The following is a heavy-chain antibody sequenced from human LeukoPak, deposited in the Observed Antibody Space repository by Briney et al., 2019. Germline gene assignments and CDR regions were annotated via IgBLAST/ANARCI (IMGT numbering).Heavy chain of an antibody. V-gene: IGHV4-59*08. CDR3: AGRGLVVTSFDL. CDR2: IFYTGNT. D-gene: IGHD3-22*01. CDR1: GGSISPYY. J-gene: IGHJ4*02. Sequence: PSETLSLTCTVSGGSISPYYWSWIRQPPGKGLEWIGYIFYTGNTNYIPSLKSRVTISVDTSKNQFSLKLSSVTAADTAVYYCAGRGLVVTSFDLWGQGSLVTVSS.